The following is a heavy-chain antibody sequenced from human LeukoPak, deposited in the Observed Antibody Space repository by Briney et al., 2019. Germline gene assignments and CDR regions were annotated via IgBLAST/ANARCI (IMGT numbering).Heavy chain of an antibody. V-gene: IGHV3-21*04. CDR1: GFTFNTYN. J-gene: IGHJ4*02. D-gene: IGHD5-24*01. CDR2: ISTSSSYI. CDR3: ARGPGYNLWRPGYFDY. Sequence: PGGSLRLSCTASGFTFNTYNMNWVRQAPGKGLEWVSFISTSSSYIYYADSVKGRFTISRDNAKNSLYLQMNSLRAEDTAVYYCARGPGYNLWRPGYFDYWGQGTLVTVSS.